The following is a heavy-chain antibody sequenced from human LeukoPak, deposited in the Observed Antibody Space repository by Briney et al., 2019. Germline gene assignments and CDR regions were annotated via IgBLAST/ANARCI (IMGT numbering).Heavy chain of an antibody. CDR2: ISSSSSYT. D-gene: IGHD3-10*01. J-gene: IGHJ4*02. V-gene: IGHV3-11*06. Sequence: GGSLRLSCAASGFTFSDYYMSWIRQAPGEGLEWISYISSSSSYTNYADSVKGRFTIPRDNAKNSLYLQMNSLRAEDTAVYYCARAPRYYYGSGSPIDYWGQGTLVTVSS. CDR3: ARAPRYYYGSGSPIDY. CDR1: GFTFSDYY.